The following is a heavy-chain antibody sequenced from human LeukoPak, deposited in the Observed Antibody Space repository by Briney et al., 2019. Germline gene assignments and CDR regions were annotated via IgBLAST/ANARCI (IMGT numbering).Heavy chain of an antibody. D-gene: IGHD1-1*01. Sequence: ASVKVSCKTSGYTFTSYDINWVRQATGQGLEWMGWMNPSSDNTGYAQKFQGRVTMTRITSISTAYMELSSLRSEDTAVYYCATQARNGENYFDYWGQGTLVTVSS. CDR2: MNPSSDNT. CDR3: ATQARNGENYFDY. J-gene: IGHJ4*02. CDR1: GYTFTSYD. V-gene: IGHV1-8*01.